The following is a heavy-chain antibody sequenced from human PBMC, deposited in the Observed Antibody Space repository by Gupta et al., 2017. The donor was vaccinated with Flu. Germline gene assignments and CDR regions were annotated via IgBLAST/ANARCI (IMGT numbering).Heavy chain of an antibody. CDR3: ARDFSTTYLDY. V-gene: IGHV3-21*01. CDR1: GFTFSSYS. CDR2: ISSSSSYI. D-gene: IGHD1-7*01. J-gene: IGHJ4*02. Sequence: EVQLVESGGGLVKHGGSLRLSCAASGFTFSSYSMNWVRQAPGKGLEWVSSISSSSSYIYYADSVKGRFTISRDNAKNSLYLQMNSLRAEDTAVYYCARDFSTTYLDYWGQGTLVTVSS.